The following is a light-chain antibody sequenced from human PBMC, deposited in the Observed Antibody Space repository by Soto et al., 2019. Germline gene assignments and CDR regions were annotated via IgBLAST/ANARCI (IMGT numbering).Light chain of an antibody. Sequence: ELVMTQSPATLSVSPGARATLSCRASQSVSSNLAWYQQKPGQAPRLLISGASTRATGIPARFSGSGSGTEFTLTISSLQSEDFALYYCQQYGSSGYSFGQGTRLEIK. CDR1: QSVSSN. CDR2: GAS. V-gene: IGKV3-15*01. J-gene: IGKJ5*01. CDR3: QQYGSSGYS.